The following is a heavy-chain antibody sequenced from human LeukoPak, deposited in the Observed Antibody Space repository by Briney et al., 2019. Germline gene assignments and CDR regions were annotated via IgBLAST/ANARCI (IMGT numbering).Heavy chain of an antibody. CDR2: IYYSGST. J-gene: IGHJ3*02. D-gene: IGHD6-19*01. Sequence: SETLSLTCTVSGGSISSSSYYWGWIRQPPGTGLEWIGSIYYSGSTYYNPSLKSRVTISVDTSKNQSSLKLSSVTAADTAVYYCARRYSSGWFHAFDIWGQGTMVTVSS. CDR1: GGSISSSSYY. V-gene: IGHV4-39*01. CDR3: ARRYSSGWFHAFDI.